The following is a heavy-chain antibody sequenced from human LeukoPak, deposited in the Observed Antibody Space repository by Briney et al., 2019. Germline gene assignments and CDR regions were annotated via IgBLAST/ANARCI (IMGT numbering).Heavy chain of an antibody. CDR2: ISWNSGSI. CDR3: AKGRGSSSWYPFDY. D-gene: IGHD6-13*01. V-gene: IGHV3-9*01. J-gene: IGHJ4*02. Sequence: GGSLRLSCAASGSTFDDYAMHWVRQAPGKGLEWVSGISWNSGSIGHADSVTGRFTISRDNSKNTLYLQMNSLRAEDSAVYYCAKGRGSSSWYPFDYWGQGTLVTVSS. CDR1: GSTFDDYA.